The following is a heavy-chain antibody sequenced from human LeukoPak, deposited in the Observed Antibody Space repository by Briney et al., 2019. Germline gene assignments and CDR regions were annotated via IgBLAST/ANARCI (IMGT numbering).Heavy chain of an antibody. CDR2: IRYDGSNK. Sequence: GGSLRLSCAASGFTFSSYGMHWVRQAPGRGLEWVAFIRYDGSNKYYADSVKGRFTISRDNSKNTLYLQMNSLRAEDTAVYYCAKDRAPGPRFLEWLFDYWGQGTLVTVSS. V-gene: IGHV3-30*02. J-gene: IGHJ4*02. CDR3: AKDRAPGPRFLEWLFDY. CDR1: GFTFSSYG. D-gene: IGHD3-3*01.